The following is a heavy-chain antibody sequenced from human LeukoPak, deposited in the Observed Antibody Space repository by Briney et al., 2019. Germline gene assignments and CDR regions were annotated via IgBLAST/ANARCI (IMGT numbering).Heavy chain of an antibody. CDR2: ISSSSSYI. CDR1: GFTFSSYS. D-gene: IGHD3-16*01. J-gene: IGHJ4*02. CDR3: ARASFGAFDY. V-gene: IGHV3-21*01. Sequence: GGSLRLSCAASGFTFSSYSMNWVRQAPGKGLEWVSSISSSSSYIYYADPVKGRFTISRDNAKNSLYLQMNSLTAEDTAVYYCARASFGAFDYWGQGTLVTVSS.